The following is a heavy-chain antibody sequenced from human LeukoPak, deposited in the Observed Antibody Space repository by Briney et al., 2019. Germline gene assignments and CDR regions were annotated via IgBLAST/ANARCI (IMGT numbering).Heavy chain of an antibody. V-gene: IGHV3-15*01. CDR1: GFTFSNAW. CDR3: RYGSGSYYPEVDY. D-gene: IGHD3-10*01. Sequence: GGSLRLSCAASGFTFSNAWMSWVRQAPGKGLEWVGRNKSKTDGGTTDYAAPVKGRFTISRDDSKNTLYLQMNSLKTEDTAVYYCRYGSGSYYPEVDYWGQGALVTVSS. CDR2: NKSKTDGGTT. J-gene: IGHJ4*02.